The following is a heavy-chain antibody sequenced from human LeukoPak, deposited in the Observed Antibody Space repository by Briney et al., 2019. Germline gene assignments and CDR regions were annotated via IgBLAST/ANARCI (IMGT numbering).Heavy chain of an antibody. V-gene: IGHV3-33*06. CDR3: AKDQGIYGRAEYLQH. CDR2: IWYDGSNK. J-gene: IGHJ1*01. D-gene: IGHD6-13*01. Sequence: GRSLRLSCAASGLTFSSYGMHWVRQAPGKGLEWVAVIWYDGSNKYYADSVKGRFTISRDNSKNTLYLQVSSLRAEDTAVYYCAKDQGIYGRAEYLQHWGQGTLATVSS. CDR1: GLTFSSYG.